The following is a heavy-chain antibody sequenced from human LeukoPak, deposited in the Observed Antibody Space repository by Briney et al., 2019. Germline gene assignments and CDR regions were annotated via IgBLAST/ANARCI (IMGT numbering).Heavy chain of an antibody. D-gene: IGHD6-13*01. J-gene: IGHJ4*02. CDR3: ARGGPAGKDYFDY. Sequence: SETLSLTCAVYGGSFSGYYWSWIRQPPGKGLEWIGEINHSGSTNYNPSLKSRVTISVDTSKNQFSLKLSSVTAADTAVYYCARGGPAGKDYFDYWGQGTLVTVSS. V-gene: IGHV4-34*01. CDR2: INHSGST. CDR1: GGSFSGYY.